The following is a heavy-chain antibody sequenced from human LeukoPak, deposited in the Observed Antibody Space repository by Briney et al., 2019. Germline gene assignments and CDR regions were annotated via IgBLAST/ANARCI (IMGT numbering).Heavy chain of an antibody. CDR3: AKVAWVTLIHDYFDY. CDR1: GFTFSSYG. D-gene: IGHD2-21*02. V-gene: IGHV3-30*02. Sequence: GGSLRLSCAASGFTFSSYGMHWVRQAPGKGLEWVAFIRNDGSNKYYADSVKGRFTVSRDNSKNTLYLQMNSLRAEDTAVYYCAKVAWVTLIHDYFDYWGQGTLVTVSS. CDR2: IRNDGSNK. J-gene: IGHJ4*02.